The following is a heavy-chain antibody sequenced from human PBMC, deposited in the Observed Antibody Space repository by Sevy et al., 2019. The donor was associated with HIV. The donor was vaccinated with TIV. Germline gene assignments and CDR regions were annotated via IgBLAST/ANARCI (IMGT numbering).Heavy chain of an antibody. D-gene: IGHD3-9*01. V-gene: IGHV3-30*04. J-gene: IGHJ3*02. Sequence: GGSLRLSCAAAGFTFSSNAIHWVRQAPGKGLEWVAVISYDGYNKYYADSVRDRFTLASDNSKNILYLQMYNLRPKDTAVYYCARDSRYFYTLLTGPTGEAFDSWGQGTRVTVSS. CDR2: ISYDGYNK. CDR1: GFTFSSNA. CDR3: ARDSRYFYTLLTGPTGEAFDS.